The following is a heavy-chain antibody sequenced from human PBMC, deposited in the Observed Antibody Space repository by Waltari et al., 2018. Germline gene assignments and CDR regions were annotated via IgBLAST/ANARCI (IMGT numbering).Heavy chain of an antibody. V-gene: IGHV1-2*02. J-gene: IGHJ6*03. CDR1: GYTFTGYY. Sequence: QVQLVQSGAEVKKPGASVNVSCKASGYTFTGYYMHWVRQAPGQGLEWMGWINPNSGGTNYAQKFQGRVTLTRDASSSIAYMDLSRLKSDDTAVYYCARGPRGGYSSVPLPHMDVWGKGTTVTVSS. CDR2: INPNSGGT. CDR3: ARGPRGGYSSVPLPHMDV. D-gene: IGHD6-25*01.